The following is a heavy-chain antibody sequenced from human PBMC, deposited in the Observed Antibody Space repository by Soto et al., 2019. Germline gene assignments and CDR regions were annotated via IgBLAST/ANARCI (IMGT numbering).Heavy chain of an antibody. CDR3: ARWEYKADPGTLRD. CDR2: VNEDGSAT. CDR1: GFTFSGYQ. V-gene: IGHV3-7*01. D-gene: IGHD6-6*01. J-gene: IGHJ1*01. Sequence: PGGSLRLSCAASGFTFSGYQMTWVRQAPGKGLEWVATVNEDGSATSYVDSLKGRFAISRDNAKNSLFLQMDSLRAEDTAVYFCARWEYKADPGTLRDGGQGTLVTVPS.